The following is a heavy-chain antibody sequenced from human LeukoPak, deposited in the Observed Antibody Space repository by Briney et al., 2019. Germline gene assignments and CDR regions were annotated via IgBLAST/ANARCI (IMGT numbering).Heavy chain of an antibody. CDR2: IYYSGST. Sequence: SETLSLTCTVSGGSISSYYWSWIRQPPGKGLEWIGYIYYSGSTNYNPSLKSRVTISVDMSKNQFSLKLSSVTAADTAVYYCARHGRGDLYYFDYWGQGTLVTVSS. V-gene: IGHV4-59*08. CDR3: ARHGRGDLYYFDY. D-gene: IGHD3-10*01. CDR1: GGSISSYY. J-gene: IGHJ4*02.